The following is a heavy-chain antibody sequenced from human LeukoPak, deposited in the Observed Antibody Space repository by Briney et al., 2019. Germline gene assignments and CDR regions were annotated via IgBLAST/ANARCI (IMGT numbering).Heavy chain of an antibody. CDR1: RGTFSSYA. CDR2: IIPIFGTA. Sequence: SVKVSCKASRGTFSSYAISWVRQAPGQGLEWVGGIIPIFGTANYAQKFQGRVTITADESTSTAYMELSSLRSEDTAVYYCARVAHTAMVQYYFDYWGQGTLVTVSS. CDR3: ARVAHTAMVQYYFDY. J-gene: IGHJ4*02. V-gene: IGHV1-69*13. D-gene: IGHD5-18*01.